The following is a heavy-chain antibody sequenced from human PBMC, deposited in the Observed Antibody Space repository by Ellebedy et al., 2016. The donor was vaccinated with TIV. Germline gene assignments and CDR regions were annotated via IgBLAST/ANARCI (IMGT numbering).Heavy chain of an antibody. V-gene: IGHV5-51*01. CDR1: GYSFISYW. D-gene: IGHD1-1*01. CDR3: ARGERTKGGYYYYYRMDV. J-gene: IGHJ6*02. CDR2: IFPGDSDT. Sequence: ASVKVSCKGSGYSFISYWIAWVRQMPGKGLEWMGIIFPGDSDTRYSPSFQGQVAISADMSISTAYLQWSSLKASDTAMYYCARGERTKGGYYYYYRMDVWGQGTTVTVSS.